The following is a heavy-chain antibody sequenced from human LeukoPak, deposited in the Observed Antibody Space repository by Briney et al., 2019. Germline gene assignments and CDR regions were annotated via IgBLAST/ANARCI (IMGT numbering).Heavy chain of an antibody. CDR1: GGSISSSNW. D-gene: IGHD5-12*01. V-gene: IGHV4-4*02. Sequence: SGTLSLTCAVSGGSISSSNWWSWVRQPPGKGLEWIAEIHHSGSANYNPSLKSRVIILGDKSKNQFSLKLSSVTAADTAVYYCAGRGSTARYYYYYYMDVWGKGTTVTVSS. J-gene: IGHJ6*03. CDR3: AGRGSTARYYYYYYMDV. CDR2: IHHSGSA.